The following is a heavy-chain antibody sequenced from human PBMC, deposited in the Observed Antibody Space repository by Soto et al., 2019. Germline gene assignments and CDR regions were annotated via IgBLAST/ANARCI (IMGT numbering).Heavy chain of an antibody. J-gene: IGHJ6*02. CDR2: IYHSGST. Sequence: SETLSLTCAVSGGSISSSNWWSWVRQPPGKGLEWIGEIYHSGSTNYNPSLKSRVTISVDKSKNQFSLKLSSVTAADTAVYYLGRGQITVSMGRGVSNYLFGKDVWGQGTMVTVSS. D-gene: IGHD3-10*01. V-gene: IGHV4-4*02. CDR1: GGSISSSNW. CDR3: GRGQITVSMGRGVSNYLFGKDV.